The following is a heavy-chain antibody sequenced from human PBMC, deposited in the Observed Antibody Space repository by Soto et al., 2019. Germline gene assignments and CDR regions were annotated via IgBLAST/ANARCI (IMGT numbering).Heavy chain of an antibody. CDR1: GFTFSSYW. CDR3: ARDRYSYYDFWSGSLPYYYYGMDV. J-gene: IGHJ6*02. Sequence: GGSLRLSCAASGFTFSSYWMSWVRQAPGKGLEWVADIKQDGSEKYYVDSVKGRFTISRDNAKNSLYLQMNSLRAEDTAVYYCARDRYSYYDFWSGSLPYYYYGMDVWGQGTTVTVS. D-gene: IGHD3-3*01. CDR2: IKQDGSEK. V-gene: IGHV3-7*01.